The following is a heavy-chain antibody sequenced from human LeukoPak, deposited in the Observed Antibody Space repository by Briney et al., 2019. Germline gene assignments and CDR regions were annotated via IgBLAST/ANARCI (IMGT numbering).Heavy chain of an antibody. Sequence: PSETLSLTCTVSGGSISSSSYYWGWIRQPPGKGLEWIGSIYYSGSTYYNPSLKSRVTISVDTSKNQFSLKLSSVTAADTAVYYCARDRLAVAGIDYWGQGSLVTVSS. CDR2: IYYSGST. CDR3: ARDRLAVAGIDY. D-gene: IGHD6-19*01. V-gene: IGHV4-39*02. CDR1: GGSISSSSYY. J-gene: IGHJ4*02.